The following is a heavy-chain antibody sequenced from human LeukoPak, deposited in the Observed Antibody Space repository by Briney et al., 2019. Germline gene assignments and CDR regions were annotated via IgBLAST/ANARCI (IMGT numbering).Heavy chain of an antibody. D-gene: IGHD4-23*01. CDR3: AKDSGGNARAERKRGTGFDY. CDR2: ISGSGGST. V-gene: IGHV3-23*01. J-gene: IGHJ4*02. CDR1: GFTFSSYG. Sequence: PGGSLRLSCAASGFTFSSYGMSWVRQAPGKGLEWVSAISGSGGSTYYADSVKGRFTISRDNSKNTLYLQMNSLRAEDTAVYYCAKDSGGNARAERKRGTGFDYWGQGALVTVSS.